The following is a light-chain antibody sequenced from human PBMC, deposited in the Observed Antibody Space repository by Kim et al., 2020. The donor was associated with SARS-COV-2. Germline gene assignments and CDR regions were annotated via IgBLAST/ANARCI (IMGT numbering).Light chain of an antibody. Sequence: ASVGDRVTITWRASQGIDSRLAWYQQKPGSAPKLLIYYTSNLQSGVPSRFSVSGSGTDFTLTINGLQPADSATYYCQQATDFPWTVGQGTKVEIK. V-gene: IGKV1-12*01. CDR2: YTS. CDR3: QQATDFPWT. CDR1: QGIDSR. J-gene: IGKJ1*01.